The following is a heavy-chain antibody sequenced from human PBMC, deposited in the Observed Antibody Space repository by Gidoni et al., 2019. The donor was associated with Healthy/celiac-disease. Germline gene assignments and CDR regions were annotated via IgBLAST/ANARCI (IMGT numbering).Heavy chain of an antibody. J-gene: IGHJ4*02. CDR3: ARGDPSTPLNYYDSSGYYPY. D-gene: IGHD3-22*01. CDR2: INHSGST. Sequence: QVRLQQWGAGLLKPSETLSLTCAVYGGSFSGYYWSWIRQPPGKGLEWIGEINHSGSTNYNPSLKSRVTISVDTSKNQFSLKLSSVTAADTAVYYCARGDPSTPLNYYDSSGYYPYWGQGTLVTVSS. CDR1: GGSFSGYY. V-gene: IGHV4-34*01.